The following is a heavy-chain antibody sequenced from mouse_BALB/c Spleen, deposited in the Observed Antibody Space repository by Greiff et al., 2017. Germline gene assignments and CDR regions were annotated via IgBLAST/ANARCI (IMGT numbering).Heavy chain of an antibody. Sequence: LQESGPELVKPGPSVKMSCKASGYPFTSYVMHWVKQKPGQGLEWIGYINPYNDGTNSNEKFKGKATLTSDKSTSTAYMELRSLTSEDSAVFYCARADECNAMEYWGQGTPVTVSS. J-gene: IGHJ4*01. V-gene: IGHV1-14*01. D-gene: IGHD2-3*01. CDR3: ARADECNAMEY. CDR1: GYPFTSYV. CDR2: INPYNDGT.